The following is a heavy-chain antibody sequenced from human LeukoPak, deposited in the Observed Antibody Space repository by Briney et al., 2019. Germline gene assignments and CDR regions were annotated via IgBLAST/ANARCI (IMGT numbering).Heavy chain of an antibody. Sequence: SETLSLTCTVSSGSFRTYYWSWVRQPPGKGLEWVGYIFYNEGTSYNPSLKSRVTISVDTSNNQLSLKVNSVTAADTAMYYCVKSNSRYQPWTLDIWGRGTMVTVSS. CDR3: VKSNSRYQPWTLDI. CDR2: IFYNEGT. CDR1: SGSFRTYY. J-gene: IGHJ3*02. V-gene: IGHV4-59*01. D-gene: IGHD2-2*01.